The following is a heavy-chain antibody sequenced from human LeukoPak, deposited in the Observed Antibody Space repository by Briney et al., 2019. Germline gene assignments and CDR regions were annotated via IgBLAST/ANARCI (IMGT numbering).Heavy chain of an antibody. V-gene: IGHV3-21*04. Sequence: GGSLRLSCAASGFTFSSYSMNWVRQAPGKGLEWVSSISSSSSYIYYADSVKGRFTISRDNAKNSLYLQMNSLRAEDTAVYYCAKAHASSTIFGVALDYWGQGTLVTVSS. D-gene: IGHD3-3*01. CDR3: AKAHASSTIFGVALDY. CDR1: GFTFSSYS. CDR2: ISSSSSYI. J-gene: IGHJ4*02.